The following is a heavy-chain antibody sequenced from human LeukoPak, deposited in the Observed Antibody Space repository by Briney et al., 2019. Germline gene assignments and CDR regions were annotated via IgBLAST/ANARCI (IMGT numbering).Heavy chain of an antibody. CDR1: GYSFTSYW. Sequence: GESLKISCKGSGYSFTSYWIGWVRQMPGKGLEWMGIIYPGDSDTRYSPSFQGQVTISADKSISTAYLQWSSLKASDTAMYYCASVRYSSWYDAEYFQHWGQGTLVTVSS. CDR2: IYPGDSDT. D-gene: IGHD6-13*01. J-gene: IGHJ1*01. V-gene: IGHV5-51*01. CDR3: ASVRYSSWYDAEYFQH.